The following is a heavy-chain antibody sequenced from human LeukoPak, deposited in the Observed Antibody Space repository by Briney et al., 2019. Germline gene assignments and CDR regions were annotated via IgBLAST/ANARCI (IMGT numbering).Heavy chain of an antibody. J-gene: IGHJ6*02. D-gene: IGHD3-16*01. V-gene: IGHV4-34*01. CDR2: INHSGST. CDR3: ARGVTSALSYYDGMDV. Sequence: SETLSLTCAVYIGSFSGYYWSWIRQTPGKGLEWIGEINHSGSTYYNPSLESRVTISVDPSKNQFSLNLHSVTAADTAVYHCARGVTSALSYYDGMDVWGQGTTVTVSS. CDR1: IGSFSGYY.